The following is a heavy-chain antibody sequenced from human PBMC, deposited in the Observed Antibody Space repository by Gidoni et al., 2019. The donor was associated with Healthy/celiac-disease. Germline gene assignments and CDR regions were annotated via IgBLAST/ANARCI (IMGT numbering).Heavy chain of an antibody. CDR1: GFPFSSYS. CDR3: ARDGIMVYGSFDL. CDR2: IGSSSSTR. Sequence: EVQLVESGGGLVQPGGYLRLSCASSGFPFSSYSKNWVRQAPGKGREWVSYIGSSSSTRYYADSVKGRFTISRDNAKNSLYLQRNSLRAEDTAVYYCARDGIMVYGSFDLWGRGTLVTVSS. V-gene: IGHV3-48*01. J-gene: IGHJ2*01. D-gene: IGHD2-8*01.